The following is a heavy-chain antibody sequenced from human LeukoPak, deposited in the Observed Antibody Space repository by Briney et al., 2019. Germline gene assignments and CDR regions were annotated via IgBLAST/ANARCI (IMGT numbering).Heavy chain of an antibody. CDR1: GFTFSSYA. Sequence: GGSLRPSCAASGFTFSSYAMHWVRQAPGKGLEWVAVISYDGSNKYYADSVKGRFTISRDNSKNTLYLQMNSLRAEDTAVYYCARGENADDAFDIWGQGTMVTVSS. CDR3: ARGENADDAFDI. V-gene: IGHV3-30*04. CDR2: ISYDGSNK. J-gene: IGHJ3*02.